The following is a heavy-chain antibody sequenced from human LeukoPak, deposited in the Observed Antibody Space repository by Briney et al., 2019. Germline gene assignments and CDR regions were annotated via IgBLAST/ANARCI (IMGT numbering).Heavy chain of an antibody. J-gene: IGHJ4*02. D-gene: IGHD3-9*01. Sequence: ASVKVSCKASGYTFTGYYMHWVRQAPGQGLEWMGWINPNSGGTNYAQKFQGRVTMTRDTSISTAYMELSRLRSDDTAVYYCARDFFDILIGYYKAQGLFFGYWGQGTLVTVSS. V-gene: IGHV1-2*02. CDR2: INPNSGGT. CDR1: GYTFTGYY. CDR3: ARDFFDILIGYYKAQGLFFGY.